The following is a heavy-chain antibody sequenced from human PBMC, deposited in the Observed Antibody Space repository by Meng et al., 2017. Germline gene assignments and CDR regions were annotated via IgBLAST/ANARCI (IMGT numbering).Heavy chain of an antibody. Sequence: GESLKISCKASGYMFANYWIGWVRQVPGKGLECMGFIYSGDSDTRYSPSFQGQVTISADKSIRTVYLQWSSLEASDTGMYYCARRREEDHYDTSGYFYGAFDFWGQGTRVTVSS. D-gene: IGHD3-22*01. V-gene: IGHV5-51*01. CDR2: IYSGDSDT. CDR1: GYMFANYW. CDR3: ARRREEDHYDTSGYFYGAFDF. J-gene: IGHJ3*01.